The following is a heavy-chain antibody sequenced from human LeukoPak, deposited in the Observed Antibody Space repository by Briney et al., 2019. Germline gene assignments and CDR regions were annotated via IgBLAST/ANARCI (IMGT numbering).Heavy chain of an antibody. Sequence: SETLSLTCTVSGGSISSYSWSWIRQPPGKGLGWIGRIYTSGSTNYNPSLKSRVTMSVDTSKNQFSLKLSSVTAADTAVYYCARSLWFGELSSFDFDYWGQGTLVTVSS. D-gene: IGHD3-10*01. V-gene: IGHV4-4*07. J-gene: IGHJ4*02. CDR1: GGSISSYS. CDR3: ARSLWFGELSSFDFDY. CDR2: IYTSGST.